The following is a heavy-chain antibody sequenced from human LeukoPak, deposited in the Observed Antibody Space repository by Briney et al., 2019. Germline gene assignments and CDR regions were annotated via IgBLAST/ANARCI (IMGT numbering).Heavy chain of an antibody. D-gene: IGHD5-18*01. J-gene: IGHJ4*02. CDR3: AKDMDTAMRAGDY. CDR1: GFTFSSYE. Sequence: PGGSLRLSCLASGFTFSSYEMNWIRQAPGKGLEWVSAISGSGGSTYYADSVKGRFTISRDNSKNTLYLQMNSLRAEDTAVYYCAKDMDTAMRAGDYWGQGTLVTVSS. V-gene: IGHV3-23*01. CDR2: ISGSGGST.